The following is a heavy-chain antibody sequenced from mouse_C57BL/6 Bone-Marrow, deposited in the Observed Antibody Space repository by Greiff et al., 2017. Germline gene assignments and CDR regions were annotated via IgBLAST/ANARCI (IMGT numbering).Heavy chain of an antibody. CDR1: GYTFTSYW. D-gene: IGHD2-5*01. Sequence: QVQLQQPGAELVMPGASVKLSCKASGYTFTSYWMHWVKQRPGQGLEWIGEIDPSDSYTNYNQKFKGKSTLTVDKSSSTAYMQLSSLTSEDSAVYYCARWGYYSNLDYWGQGTTLTVSS. V-gene: IGHV1-69*01. J-gene: IGHJ2*01. CDR3: ARWGYYSNLDY. CDR2: IDPSDSYT.